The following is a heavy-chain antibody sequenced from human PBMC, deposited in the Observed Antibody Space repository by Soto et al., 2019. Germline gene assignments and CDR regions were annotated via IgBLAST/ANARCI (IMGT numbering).Heavy chain of an antibody. CDR2: VYSSGGT. V-gene: IGHV4-4*07. CDR3: ARGQRFSDWFDP. D-gene: IGHD3-3*01. J-gene: IGHJ5*02. CDR1: GGSMSSYY. Sequence: PSETLSLTCTVLGGSMSSYYWTWIRQPAGKGLECIGRVYSSGGTHYNPSLKSRVTISLDTSKNQFSLRLLSVTDADTAVYYCARGQRFSDWFDPWGQGTLVTVPS.